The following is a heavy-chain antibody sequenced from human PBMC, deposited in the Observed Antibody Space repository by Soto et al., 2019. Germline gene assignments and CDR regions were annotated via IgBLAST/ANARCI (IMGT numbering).Heavy chain of an antibody. V-gene: IGHV4-61*01. CDR2: VYYSGTT. J-gene: IGHJ4*02. Sequence: SEPLSLTCSVYGGSVSNKTYYWSWIRQPPGKRLEWIGYVYYSGTTNYNPSLKSRVTISVDLSKNQFSLRLSSVTTADTALYYCARTTAVPNTLRSRYFFDYWGQGTLVTVSS. CDR3: ARTTAVPNTLRSRYFFDY. D-gene: IGHD4-17*01. CDR1: GGSVSNKTYY.